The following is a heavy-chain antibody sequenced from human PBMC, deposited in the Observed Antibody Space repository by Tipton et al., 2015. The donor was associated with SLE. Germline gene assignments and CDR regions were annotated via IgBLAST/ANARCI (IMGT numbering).Heavy chain of an antibody. Sequence: SLRLSCAASGFTFTSYWMTWVRQAPGKGLEWVANIKDDGSKKNYVDSVKGRFTISRDNAKNSLYLQINSLTAEDTAVYYCARDIPGGTSDFDYWGQGTLVIVSS. J-gene: IGHJ4*02. CDR2: IKDDGSKK. CDR3: ARDIPGGTSDFDY. CDR1: GFTFTSYW. D-gene: IGHD3-16*01. V-gene: IGHV3-7*01.